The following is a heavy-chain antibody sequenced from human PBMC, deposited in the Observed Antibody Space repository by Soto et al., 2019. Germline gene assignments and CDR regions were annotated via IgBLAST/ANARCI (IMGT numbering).Heavy chain of an antibody. CDR1: GYTFTSYY. CDR3: AREGVAPYYYYGMDV. CDR2: INPSGGST. D-gene: IGHD5-12*01. J-gene: IGHJ6*02. Sequence: ASVKVSCKASGYTFTSYYMHWVRQAPGQGLEWMGIINPSGGSTSYAQKFQGRVTMTRDTSTSTVHMEVRSLRSDDTAVYYCAREGVAPYYYYGMDVWGQGTPVTSP. V-gene: IGHV1-46*01.